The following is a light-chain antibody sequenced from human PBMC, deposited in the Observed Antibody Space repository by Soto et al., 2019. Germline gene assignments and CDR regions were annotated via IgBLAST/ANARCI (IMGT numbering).Light chain of an antibody. CDR2: LGS. J-gene: IGKJ4*01. V-gene: IGKV2-28*01. CDR1: RSLLSSNGYNY. CDR3: AQGLQTPLT. Sequence: DVVMTQSPLSLPVTPGEPASISCRSSRSLLSSNGYNYLNWYLQKPGQSPQLLIYLGSNRASGVPDRFSGSGSGTDFTLKISRVGAEDVGVYYCAQGLQTPLTFGGGTKVDIK.